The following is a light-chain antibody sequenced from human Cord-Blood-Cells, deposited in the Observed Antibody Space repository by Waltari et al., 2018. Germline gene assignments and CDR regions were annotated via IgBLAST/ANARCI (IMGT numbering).Light chain of an antibody. CDR2: GAS. J-gene: IGKJ4*01. CDR3: QQYNNWPLT. CDR1: QSVSSN. Sequence: EIVMTQSPATLSVSPGERATISCRASQSVSSNLAWYQQKPGQAPRLLIYGASTRATGIPARFSGSGSGTEFTLTISSLQSEDFAVYYCQQYNNWPLTVGGGTKVEIK. V-gene: IGKV3-15*01.